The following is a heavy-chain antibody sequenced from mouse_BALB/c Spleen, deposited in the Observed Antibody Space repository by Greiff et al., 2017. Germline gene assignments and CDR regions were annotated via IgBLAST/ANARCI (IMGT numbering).Heavy chain of an antibody. CDR1: GYTFTEYI. D-gene: IGHD1-2*01. CDR2: FYPGSGGI. V-gene: IGHV1-62-2*01. Sequence: VMLVESGAELVKPGASVKLSCKASGYTFTEYIIHWVKQRSGQGLEWIGWFYPGSGGIKYNEKFKDKATLTADKSSSTVYMELSRLTSEDSAVYFCARHERAFITTATTFAYWGQGTLVTVSA. J-gene: IGHJ3*01. CDR3: ARHERAFITTATTFAY.